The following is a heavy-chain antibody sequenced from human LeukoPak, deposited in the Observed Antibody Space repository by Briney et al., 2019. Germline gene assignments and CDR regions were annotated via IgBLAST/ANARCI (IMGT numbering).Heavy chain of an antibody. CDR1: GFSFSSYS. V-gene: IGHV3-48*01. Sequence: GGSLRLSCAASGFSFSSYSINWVRQAPGKGLEWVSYISGDGNAKHYTDSVKGRFTISRDNAKNAQYLKMNSVRAEETAVYFCARDYVYAFDYWGQGTLVTVSS. CDR2: ISGDGNAK. CDR3: ARDYVYAFDY. D-gene: IGHD2/OR15-2a*01. J-gene: IGHJ4*02.